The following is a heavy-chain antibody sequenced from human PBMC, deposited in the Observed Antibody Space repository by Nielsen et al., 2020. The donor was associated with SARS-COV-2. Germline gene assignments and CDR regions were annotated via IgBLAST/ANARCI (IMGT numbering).Heavy chain of an antibody. J-gene: IGHJ6*02. D-gene: IGHD3-10*01. V-gene: IGHV4-31*02. CDR3: ARDRRQGMGYYYYGMDV. Sequence: WIRQPPGKGLEWIGYIYYSGSTYYNPSLKSRVTISVDTSKNQFSLKLSSVTAADTAVYYCARDRRQGMGYYYYGMDVWGQGTTVTVSS. CDR2: IYYSGST.